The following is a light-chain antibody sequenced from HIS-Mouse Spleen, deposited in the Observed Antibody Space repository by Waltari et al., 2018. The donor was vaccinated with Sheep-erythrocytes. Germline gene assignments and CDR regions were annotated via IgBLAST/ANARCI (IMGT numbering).Light chain of an antibody. Sequence: QSALTQPPSASGSPGQSVTISCTGTSSDVGGYNYVSWYQQHPGKAPKLMIYEVSKRHSGVPDGFSGSKSGNTASLTVSGLQAEDEADYYCSSYAGSNNWVFGGGTKLTVL. CDR1: SSDVGGYNY. CDR2: EVS. V-gene: IGLV2-8*01. J-gene: IGLJ3*02. CDR3: SSYAGSNNWV.